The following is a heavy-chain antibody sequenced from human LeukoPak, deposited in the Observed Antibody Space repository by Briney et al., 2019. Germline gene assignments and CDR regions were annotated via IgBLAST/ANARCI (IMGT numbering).Heavy chain of an antibody. CDR2: MFYSEST. Sequence: PSETLSLTCSVSGASVSDGNYYWSWIRQPPGKGLEWIGYMFYSESTKYNPSLKSRVTISVDKSKNQFSLHMSSVTAADTAVYYCASTSNSALVLPYFDHWGQGSLVTVSS. CDR3: ASTSNSALVLPYFDH. V-gene: IGHV4-61*01. J-gene: IGHJ4*02. CDR1: GASVSDGNYY. D-gene: IGHD5-18*01.